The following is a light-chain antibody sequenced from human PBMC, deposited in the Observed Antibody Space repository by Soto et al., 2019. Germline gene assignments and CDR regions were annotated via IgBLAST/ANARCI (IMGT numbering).Light chain of an antibody. V-gene: IGKV1-6*01. J-gene: IGKJ2*01. Sequence: IQMTQSPSFLSASVGDRVTITCRASQGIKNDVAWYQQKPGKAPKLLIYAASSLQSGVPPRFSGSGSGTDFTLTISSLQPEDFATYYCLQDYNYPYTFGQGTKLEIK. CDR1: QGIKND. CDR2: AAS. CDR3: LQDYNYPYT.